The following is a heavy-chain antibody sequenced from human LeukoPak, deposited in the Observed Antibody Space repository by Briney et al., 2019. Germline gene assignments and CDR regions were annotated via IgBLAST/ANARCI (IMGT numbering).Heavy chain of an antibody. V-gene: IGHV3-7*01. CDR3: ARDPGIASAGTVGYFDY. D-gene: IGHD6-13*01. CDR2: IKQDGSDK. Sequence: GGSLRLSCAASGFIFSSYWMSWVRQTPGKGLEWVANIKQDGSDKYYEDSVKGRFSISRDNAKNSLSLQMNSLRAEDTAAYYCARDPGIASAGTVGYFDYWGQGILVTVSS. J-gene: IGHJ4*02. CDR1: GFIFSSYW.